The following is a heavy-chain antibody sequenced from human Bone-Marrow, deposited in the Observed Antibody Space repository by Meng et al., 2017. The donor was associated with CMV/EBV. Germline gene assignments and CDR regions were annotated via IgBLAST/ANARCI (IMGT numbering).Heavy chain of an antibody. CDR3: ARDLGGVDFGVVRGDYYGMDV. D-gene: IGHD3-3*01. CDR1: GFTFSGSA. Sequence: GESLKISCAASGFTFSGSAMHWVRQASGKGLEWVGRIRSKANSYATAYAASVKGRFTISRDDSKNTAYLQMNSLKTEDTAVYYCARDLGGVDFGVVRGDYYGMDVWGQGTTVTVSS. J-gene: IGHJ6*02. V-gene: IGHV3-73*01. CDR2: IRSKANSYAT.